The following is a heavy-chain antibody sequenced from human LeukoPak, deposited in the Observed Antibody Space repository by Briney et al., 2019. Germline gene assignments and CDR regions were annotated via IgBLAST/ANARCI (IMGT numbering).Heavy chain of an antibody. Sequence: PGGSLRLSCAASGFTFSSYSMNWVRQAPGQGLEWVSSISSSSSYIYYADSVKGRFTISRDNATNSLYLQMNSLRAEDTAVYYCAKQWFGELLFGDYFDYWGQGTLVTVSS. CDR1: GFTFSSYS. CDR3: AKQWFGELLFGDYFDY. J-gene: IGHJ4*02. V-gene: IGHV3-21*04. D-gene: IGHD3-10*01. CDR2: ISSSSSYI.